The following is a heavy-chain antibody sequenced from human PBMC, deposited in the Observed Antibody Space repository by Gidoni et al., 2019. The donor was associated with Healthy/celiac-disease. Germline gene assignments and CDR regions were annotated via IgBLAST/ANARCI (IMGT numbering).Heavy chain of an antibody. V-gene: IGHV3-23*01. CDR2: ISGSGGST. J-gene: IGHJ3*02. CDR1: GFTFRSYA. CDR3: AKGNTVAWGSGGAFDI. Sequence: EVQLLESGGGLVQPGGSLRLSCAASGFTFRSYAMSWVRQAPGKGLEWVSAISGSGGSTYDADSVKGRFTISRDNSNNTLYLQMNSLRAEDTAVYYCAKGNTVAWGSGGAFDIWGQGTMVTVSS. D-gene: IGHD7-27*01.